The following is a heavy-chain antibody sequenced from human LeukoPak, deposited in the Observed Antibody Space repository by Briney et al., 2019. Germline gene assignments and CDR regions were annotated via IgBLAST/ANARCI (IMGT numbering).Heavy chain of an antibody. D-gene: IGHD3-22*01. CDR2: IYYSGST. V-gene: IGHV4-59*08. Sequence: TSETLSLTCAVYGGSISSYYWSWIRQPPGKGLEWIGYIYYSGSTNYNPSLKSRVTISVDTSKNQFSLKLSSVTAADTAVYYCARHSGYYYDSSGYELDYWGQGTLVTVSS. CDR3: ARHSGYYYDSSGYELDY. CDR1: GGSISSYY. J-gene: IGHJ4*02.